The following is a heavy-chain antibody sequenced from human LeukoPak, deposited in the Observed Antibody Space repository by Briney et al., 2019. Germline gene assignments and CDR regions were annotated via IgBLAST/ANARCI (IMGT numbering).Heavy chain of an antibody. D-gene: IGHD2-2*01. V-gene: IGHV1-8*03. Sequence: ASVKVSCKASGYTFTNYGISWVRQAPGQGLEWMGWMNPNSGNTGYAQKFQGRVTITRNTSISTAYMELSSLRSEDTAVYYCARGNIVVVPAARGYYMDVWGKGTTVTVSS. CDR1: GYTFTNYG. CDR3: ARGNIVVVPAARGYYMDV. J-gene: IGHJ6*03. CDR2: MNPNSGNT.